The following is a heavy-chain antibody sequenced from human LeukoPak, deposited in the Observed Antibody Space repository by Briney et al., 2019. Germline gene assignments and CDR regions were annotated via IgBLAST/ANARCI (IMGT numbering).Heavy chain of an antibody. CDR3: ARLYYDYVWGSYRHFDY. V-gene: IGHV1-2*02. CDR2: INPNSGGT. D-gene: IGHD3-16*02. J-gene: IGHJ4*02. Sequence: ASVKVSCKASGYTFTGYYMHWVRQAPGQGLEWMGWINPNSGGTNYAQKFQGRVTMTRDTSISTAYMELSRLRSDDTAVYYCARLYYDYVWGSYRHFDYWGQGTLVTVSS. CDR1: GYTFTGYY.